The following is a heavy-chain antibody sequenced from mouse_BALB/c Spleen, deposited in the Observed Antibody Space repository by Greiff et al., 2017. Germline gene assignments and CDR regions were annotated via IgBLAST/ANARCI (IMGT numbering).Heavy chain of an antibody. J-gene: IGHJ2*01. CDR1: GYSFTSYW. CDR3: TRRNDGYYQYYFDY. Sequence: EVQGVESGTVLARPGASVKMSCKASGYSFTSYWMHWVKQRPGQGLEWIGAIYPGNSDTSYNQKFKGKAKLTAVTSASTAYMELSSLTNEDSAVYYCTRRNDGYYQYYFDYWGQGTTLTVAS. V-gene: IGHV1-5*01. D-gene: IGHD2-3*01. CDR2: IYPGNSDT.